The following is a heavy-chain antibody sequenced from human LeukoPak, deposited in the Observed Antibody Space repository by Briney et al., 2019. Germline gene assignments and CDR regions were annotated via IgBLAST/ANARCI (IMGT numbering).Heavy chain of an antibody. Sequence: GGSLRLSCAASGFTFNSYWMSWVRQAPGKGLEWVANIKQDGSEKYYVDSVKGRVTISRDNAKKSLYLQMNSLRAEDTAVYYCTTAGWFGTSPIFNYWGQGTLVAVSS. CDR3: TTAGWFGTSPIFNY. CDR1: GFTFNSYW. J-gene: IGHJ4*02. CDR2: IKQDGSEK. D-gene: IGHD3-10*01. V-gene: IGHV3-7*01.